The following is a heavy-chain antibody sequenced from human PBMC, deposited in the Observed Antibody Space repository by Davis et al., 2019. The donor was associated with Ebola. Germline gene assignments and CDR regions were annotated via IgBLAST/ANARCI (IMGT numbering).Heavy chain of an antibody. CDR1: GFTFDNYA. CDR2: ISWNSGSI. J-gene: IGHJ6*04. V-gene: IGHV3-9*01. CDR3: ARDSFVLRITIFRGGMDV. D-gene: IGHD3-3*01. Sequence: SLKISCAASGFTFDNYAMHWVRQAPGKGLEWVSGISWNSGSIGYADSVKGRFTISRDNAKNSLYLQMNSLRAEDTAVYYCARDSFVLRITIFRGGMDVWGKGTTVTVSS.